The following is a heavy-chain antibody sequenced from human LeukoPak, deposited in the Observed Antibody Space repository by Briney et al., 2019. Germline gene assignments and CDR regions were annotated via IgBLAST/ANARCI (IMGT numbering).Heavy chain of an antibody. D-gene: IGHD3-22*01. CDR1: GDSVTTYY. Sequence: SSETLSLTCTVSGDSVTTYYLNWVRQPAGKGLEWIGRIYTNGFTNYSPSLKSRVTMSLDTSKNQFSLKLNSVTAADTALYYCSRASGYAFDYWGQGTLVTVSS. CDR3: SRASGYAFDY. V-gene: IGHV4-4*07. J-gene: IGHJ4*02. CDR2: IYTNGFT.